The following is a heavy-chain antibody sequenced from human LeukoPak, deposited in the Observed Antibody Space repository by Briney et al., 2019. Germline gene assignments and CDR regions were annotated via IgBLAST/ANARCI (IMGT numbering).Heavy chain of an antibody. CDR1: GGSISSYY. J-gene: IGHJ6*03. Sequence: SETLSLTCTVSGGSISSYYWSWIRQPPGKGLEWIGYIYYSGSTNYNPSLKSRVTISVDTSKNQFSLKLSSVTAADTAVYYCARAYYGSGSYYVTDYYYYYMDVWGKGTTVTISS. CDR2: IYYSGST. V-gene: IGHV4-59*01. CDR3: ARAYYGSGSYYVTDYYYYYMDV. D-gene: IGHD3-10*01.